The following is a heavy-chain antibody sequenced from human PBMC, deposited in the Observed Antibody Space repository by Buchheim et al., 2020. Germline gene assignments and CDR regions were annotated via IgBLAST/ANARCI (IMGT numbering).Heavy chain of an antibody. V-gene: IGHV3-7*01. J-gene: IGHJ4*02. CDR3: ARDPHPLYSGYDMTYYFDY. Sequence: EVQLVESGGGLVQPGGSLRLSCAASGFTFSSYWMSWVRQAPGKGLEWVANIKQDGSEKYYVDSVKGRFTISRDNAKNSLYLQMNSLRAEDTAVYYCARDPHPLYSGYDMTYYFDYWGQGTL. CDR1: GFTFSSYW. D-gene: IGHD5-12*01. CDR2: IKQDGSEK.